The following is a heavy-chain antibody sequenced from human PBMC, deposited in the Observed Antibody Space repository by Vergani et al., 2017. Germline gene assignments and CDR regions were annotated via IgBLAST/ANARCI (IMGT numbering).Heavy chain of an antibody. CDR2: IGTAGDT. Sequence: TASGFTFSSYDMHWVRQATGKGLEWVSAIGTAGDTYYPGSVKGRFTISRENAKNSLYLQMNSLRAEDTAVYYCARDGRITIFGVVIGYGMDVWGQGTTVTVSS. CDR1: GFTFSSYD. CDR3: ARDGRITIFGVVIGYGMDV. J-gene: IGHJ6*02. D-gene: IGHD3-3*01. V-gene: IGHV3-13*04.